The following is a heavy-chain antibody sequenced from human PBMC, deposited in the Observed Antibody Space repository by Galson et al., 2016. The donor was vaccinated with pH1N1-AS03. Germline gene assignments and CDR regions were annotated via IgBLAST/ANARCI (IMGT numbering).Heavy chain of an antibody. CDR2: INHSGSI. CDR1: GESFSDYY. V-gene: IGHV4-34*01. Sequence: SETLSLTCAVYGESFSDYYWSWIRQPPGKGLGWIGEINHSGSIKYNPSLKSRVTISEDRSKNQVSLKLTSVTAADTSIYYCVRDYSHLPSHFHYWGQGTLVSVSS. J-gene: IGHJ1*01. CDR3: VRDYSHLPSHFHY. D-gene: IGHD4-11*01.